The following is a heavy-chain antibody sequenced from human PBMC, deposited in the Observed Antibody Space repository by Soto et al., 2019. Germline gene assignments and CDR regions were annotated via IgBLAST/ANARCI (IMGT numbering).Heavy chain of an antibody. CDR3: ARAVAVPADFDY. CDR2: INAGNGHT. CDR1: GYTFTGYA. Sequence: VASVKVSCKASGYTFTGYAIHWVRQAPGQRLEWMGWINAGNGHTKYSQKFQGRVTITRDTSASTAYMELSSLRSEDTALYYCARAVAVPADFDYWGQGTLVTVSS. J-gene: IGHJ4*02. V-gene: IGHV1-3*01. D-gene: IGHD6-19*01.